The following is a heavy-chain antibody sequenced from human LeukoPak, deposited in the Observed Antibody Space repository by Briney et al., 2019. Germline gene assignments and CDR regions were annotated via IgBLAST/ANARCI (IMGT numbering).Heavy chain of an antibody. J-gene: IGHJ5*02. CDR1: GYSFTSYW. D-gene: IGHD3-10*01. V-gene: IGHV5-51*01. CDR2: IYPGDSDT. Sequence: HGESLKISCKGSGYSFTSYWIGWVRQMPGKGLEWMGIIYPGDSDTRYSPSFQGQVTISADKSISTAYLQWSSLKASDTAMYYCARHFRYYYGSGSLACWFDPWGQGTLVTVSS. CDR3: ARHFRYYYGSGSLACWFDP.